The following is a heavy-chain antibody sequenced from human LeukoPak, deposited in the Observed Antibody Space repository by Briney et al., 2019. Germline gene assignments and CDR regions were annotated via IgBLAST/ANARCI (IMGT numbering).Heavy chain of an antibody. CDR2: INHSGST. D-gene: IGHD3-10*01. CDR3: ARHPRRGLWFAPLNWFDP. CDR1: GGSFSGYY. V-gene: IGHV4-34*01. Sequence: SETLSLTCAVYGGSFSGYYWSWIRQPPGKGLEWIGEINHSGSTNYNPSLKSRVTISVDTSKNQFSLKLSSVTAAGTAVYYCARHPRRGLWFAPLNWFDPWGQGTLVTVSS. J-gene: IGHJ5*02.